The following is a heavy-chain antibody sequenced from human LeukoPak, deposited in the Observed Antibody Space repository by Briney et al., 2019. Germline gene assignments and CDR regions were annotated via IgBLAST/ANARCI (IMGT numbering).Heavy chain of an antibody. V-gene: IGHV1-2*02. D-gene: IGHD6-19*01. CDR3: ARQSSDWYGPDY. CDR2: INPNSGGT. Sequence: GASVKVSCKASGYTFTGYYIHWVRQAPGQGLEWMGWINPNSGGTNYAQKFQGRVTLTRDTSISTAYMELSGLRSDDTAVYYCARQSSDWYGPDYWGQGTLVTVSS. J-gene: IGHJ4*02. CDR1: GYTFTGYY.